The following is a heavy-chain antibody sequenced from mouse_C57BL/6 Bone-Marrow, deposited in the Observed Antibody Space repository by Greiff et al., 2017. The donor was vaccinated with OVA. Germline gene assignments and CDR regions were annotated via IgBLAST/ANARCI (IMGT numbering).Heavy chain of an antibody. D-gene: IGHD1-1*01. CDR2: IYPRSGST. CDR1: GYTFTSYG. Sequence: QVQLQQSGAELARPGASVKLSCKASGYTFTSYGISWVKQRTGQGLEWIGEIYPRSGSTYYNEKFKGKATLTADKSSSTAYMELRSLTSADYAADFYARWRCYYGSSPFAYWGQGTLVTVSA. CDR3: ARWRCYYGSSPFAY. J-gene: IGHJ3*01. V-gene: IGHV1-81*01.